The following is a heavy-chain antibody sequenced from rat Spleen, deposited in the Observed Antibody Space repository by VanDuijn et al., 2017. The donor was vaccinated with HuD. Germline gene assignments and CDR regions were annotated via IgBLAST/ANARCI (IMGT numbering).Heavy chain of an antibody. Sequence: EVKLVEFGGGLVQPGRSLKLSCAASGFTFSDYAMAWVRQAPKKGLEWVANINHDGRSTYYRDSVKGRFTISRDNAKSTLYLQMDSLRSEDTATYYCASRRGPWFAYWGQGTLVTVSS. CDR2: INHDGRST. CDR1: GFTFSDYA. CDR3: ASRRGPWFAY. J-gene: IGHJ3*01. V-gene: IGHV5-17*01. D-gene: IGHD1-1*01.